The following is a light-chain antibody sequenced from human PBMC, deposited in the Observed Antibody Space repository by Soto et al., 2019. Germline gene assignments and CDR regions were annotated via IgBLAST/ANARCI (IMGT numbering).Light chain of an antibody. CDR2: KAS. CDR1: QTISTL. CDR3: QQYSTYPWT. J-gene: IGKJ1*01. V-gene: IGKV1-5*03. Sequence: TQSPGTLSLSPGERATLSCRASQTISTLLAWYQQRPGKAPNLLIYKASSLESGVPSRFSGSGSGTEFTLTISSLQPDDFATYFCQQYSTYPWTFGQGTKVEVK.